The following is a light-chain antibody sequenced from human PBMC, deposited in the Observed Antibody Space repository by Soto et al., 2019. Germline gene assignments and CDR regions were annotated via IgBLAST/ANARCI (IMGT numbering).Light chain of an antibody. CDR3: QLYNNWPPWT. Sequence: EIVMKQSPATLSVSPGERATLSCRASQSVSSNLAWYQQKPGQAPRLLIYGASTRATGIPARFSGSGSGTEFTLTISSLQSEDFAVYYCQLYNNWPPWTFGQGTKVEIK. J-gene: IGKJ1*01. CDR1: QSVSSN. CDR2: GAS. V-gene: IGKV3-15*01.